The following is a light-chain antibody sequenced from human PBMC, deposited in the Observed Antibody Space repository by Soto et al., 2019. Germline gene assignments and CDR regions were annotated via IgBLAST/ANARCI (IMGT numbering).Light chain of an antibody. CDR3: QQRSNWPLT. J-gene: IGKJ4*01. CDR2: DVS. Sequence: EIVLTQSPVTLSLSPGERATLSCRASQSVTSFLAWYQQKPGQAPRLLIYDVSQRATGIPARFGGSGSGTDFTLTISSLEPEDFAVYYCQQRSNWPLTFGGGTKVEIK. V-gene: IGKV3-11*01. CDR1: QSVTSF.